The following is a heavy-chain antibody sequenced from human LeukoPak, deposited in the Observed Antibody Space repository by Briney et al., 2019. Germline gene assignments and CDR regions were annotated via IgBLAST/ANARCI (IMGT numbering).Heavy chain of an antibody. CDR2: SDGSGIL. Sequence: SQTLSLTCTVSGASFNSDDQYWNWNGQSQGRGREWIVSSDGSGILYNNPSRESRITMSRNTEKNQFSLNLNSVTAADTAVYFCSRGLDSRKLGYWGQGILVTVSS. V-gene: IGHV4-31*03. CDR1: GASFNSDDQY. CDR3: SRGLDSRKLGY. D-gene: IGHD3-22*01. J-gene: IGHJ4*02.